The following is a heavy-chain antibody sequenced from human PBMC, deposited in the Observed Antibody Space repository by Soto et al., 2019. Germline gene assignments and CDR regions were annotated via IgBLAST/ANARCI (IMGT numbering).Heavy chain of an antibody. Sequence: GGSLRLSCAASGFTVSSNYMSWVRQAPGKGLEWVSVIYSGGSTYYADSVKGRFTISRHNSKNTLYLQMNSLRAEDTAVYYCARGGYCSGGSCYSAFDILGQGTMVTVSS. CDR3: ARGGYCSGGSCYSAFDI. D-gene: IGHD2-15*01. CDR1: GFTVSSNY. V-gene: IGHV3-53*04. CDR2: IYSGGST. J-gene: IGHJ3*02.